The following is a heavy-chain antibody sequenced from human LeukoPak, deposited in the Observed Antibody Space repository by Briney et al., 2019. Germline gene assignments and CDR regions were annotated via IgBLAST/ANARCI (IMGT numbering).Heavy chain of an antibody. CDR1: GGSISSGSYY. CDR2: IYTSGST. V-gene: IGHV4-61*02. J-gene: IGHJ4*02. Sequence: SQTLSLTCTVSGGSISSGSYYWSWIRQPAGKGLEWIGRIYTSGSTNYKPSLKSRVTISVDTSKNQFSLKLSSVTAADTAVYYCAREGFKVVGALQQLADYWGQGTLVTVSS. D-gene: IGHD2-15*01. CDR3: AREGFKVVGALQQLADY.